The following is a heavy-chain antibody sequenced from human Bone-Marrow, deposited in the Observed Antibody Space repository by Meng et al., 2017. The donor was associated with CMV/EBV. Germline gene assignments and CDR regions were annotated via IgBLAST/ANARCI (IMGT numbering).Heavy chain of an antibody. Sequence: SETLSLTCTVSGGSISSSSYYWGWIRQPPGKGLEWIGSIYYSGSTYYNPSLKSRVTIFVDTSKNQFSLKLSSLTAADTAVYYCAPYYYDSSGYYYDYWGQGTLVTVSS. D-gene: IGHD3-22*01. CDR2: IYYSGST. J-gene: IGHJ4*02. V-gene: IGHV4-39*07. CDR3: APYYYDSSGYYYDY. CDR1: GGSISSSSYY.